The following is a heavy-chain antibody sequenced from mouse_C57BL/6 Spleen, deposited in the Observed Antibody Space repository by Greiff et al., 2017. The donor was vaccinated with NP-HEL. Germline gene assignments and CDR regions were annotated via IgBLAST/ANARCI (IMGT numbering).Heavy chain of an antibody. D-gene: IGHD1-1*01. CDR1: GFTFSSYG. J-gene: IGHJ1*03. CDR2: ISSGGSYT. Sequence: EVNVVESGGDLVKPGGSLKLSCAASGFTFSSYGMSWVRQTPDQRLEWVATISSGGSYTYYPDSVKGRFTISRDNAKNTLYLQMSSLKSEDTAMYYCASYYYGSSPYWYFDVWGTGTTVTVSS. CDR3: ASYYYGSSPYWYFDV. V-gene: IGHV5-6*01.